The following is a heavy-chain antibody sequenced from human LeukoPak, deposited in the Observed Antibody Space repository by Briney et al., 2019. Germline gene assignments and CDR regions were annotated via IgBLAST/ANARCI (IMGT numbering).Heavy chain of an antibody. CDR2: IIPIFGTA. Sequence: ASVKVSCKASGGTFTSYAISWVRQAPGQGLEWMGGIIPIFGTANYAQKFQGRVTITTDESTSTAYMELSSLRSEDTAVYYCARDIGYGGNSYWGQGTLVTVSS. D-gene: IGHD4-23*01. CDR1: GGTFTSYA. CDR3: ARDIGYGGNSY. J-gene: IGHJ4*02. V-gene: IGHV1-69*05.